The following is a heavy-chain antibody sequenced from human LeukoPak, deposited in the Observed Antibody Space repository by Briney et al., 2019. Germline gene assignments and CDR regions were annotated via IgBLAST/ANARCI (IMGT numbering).Heavy chain of an antibody. D-gene: IGHD6-19*01. CDR3: ASTFRSIAVGGFDY. Sequence: SGTLSLTCAVSGGSISSSNWWSWVRQPPGKGLEWIGQIYHSGSTNYNPSLKSRVAISVDKSKNQFSLNLNSVTAADTAVYYCASTFRSIAVGGFDYWGQGTLVTVSS. J-gene: IGHJ4*02. CDR2: IYHSGST. V-gene: IGHV4-4*02. CDR1: GGSISSSNW.